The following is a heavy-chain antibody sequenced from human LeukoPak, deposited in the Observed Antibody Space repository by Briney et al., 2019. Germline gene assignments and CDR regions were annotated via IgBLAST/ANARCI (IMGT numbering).Heavy chain of an antibody. CDR3: ARDSLKYYRPPQQLTPPFDY. J-gene: IGHJ4*02. CDR1: GYTFTSYG. D-gene: IGHD6-13*01. Sequence: GSSVKVSCKGSGYTFTSYGISWVRQAPGQGLEWMGWISAYNGNTKYAQKLQGRVTMTTDTSTSTAYMELRSLRSDDTAVYYCARDSLKYYRPPQQLTPPFDYWGQGTLVTVAT. CDR2: ISAYNGNT. V-gene: IGHV1-18*01.